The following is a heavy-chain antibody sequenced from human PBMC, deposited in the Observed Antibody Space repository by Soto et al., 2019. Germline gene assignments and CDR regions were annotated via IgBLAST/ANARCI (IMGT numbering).Heavy chain of an antibody. CDR1: GGSISSSNW. D-gene: IGHD3-22*01. J-gene: IGHJ4*02. Sequence: QVQLQESGPGLVKPSGTLSLTCAVSGGSISSSNWWSWVRQPPGKGLEWIGEIYHSESTNYNPSLKSRVTISVDKSKNQFSLKLSSVTAAYTAVYYCASSKYYYDSSGYYYYFDYWGQGTLVTVSS. CDR3: ASSKYYYDSSGYYYYFDY. CDR2: IYHSEST. V-gene: IGHV4-4*02.